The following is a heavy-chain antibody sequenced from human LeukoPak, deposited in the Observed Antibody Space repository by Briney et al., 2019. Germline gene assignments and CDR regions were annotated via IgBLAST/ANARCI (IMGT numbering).Heavy chain of an antibody. CDR2: INPNSGGT. CDR1: GYTFTGYY. Sequence: ASVEVSCKASGYTFTGYYMHWVRPAPGQGLEWMGWINPNSGGTNYAQKFQGRVTMTRDTSISTAYMELSRLRSDDTAVYYCARIANIANSYVQHWGQGTLVTVSS. J-gene: IGHJ1*01. D-gene: IGHD4/OR15-4a*01. CDR3: ARIANIANSYVQH. V-gene: IGHV1-2*02.